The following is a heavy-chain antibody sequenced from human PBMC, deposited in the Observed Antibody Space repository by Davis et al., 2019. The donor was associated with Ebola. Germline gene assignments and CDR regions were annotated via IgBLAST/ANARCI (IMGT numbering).Heavy chain of an antibody. CDR1: GYSFTSYW. Sequence: GESLKISCKGSGYSFTSYWISWVRQMPGKGLEWMGRIDPSDSYTNYSPSFQGHVTISADKSISTAYLQWSSLKASDTAMYYCARHESTTYYDFWSGYPDYYYYGMDVWGQGTTVTVSS. V-gene: IGHV5-10-1*01. J-gene: IGHJ6*02. CDR3: ARHESTTYYDFWSGYPDYYYYGMDV. CDR2: IDPSDSYT. D-gene: IGHD3-3*01.